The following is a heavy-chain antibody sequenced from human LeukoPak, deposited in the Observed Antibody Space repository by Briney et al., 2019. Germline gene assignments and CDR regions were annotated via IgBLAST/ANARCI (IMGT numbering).Heavy chain of an antibody. CDR1: GFTFSSYW. Sequence: PGGSLRLSCAASGFTFSSYWMSWVRQAPGKGLEWVANIKQDGSEKYYVDSVKGRFTISRDNAKNSLYLQMNSLRAEDTAVYYCARDPESWELAYFDYWGQGTLVTVSS. V-gene: IGHV3-7*01. J-gene: IGHJ4*02. D-gene: IGHD1-26*01. CDR2: IKQDGSEK. CDR3: ARDPESWELAYFDY.